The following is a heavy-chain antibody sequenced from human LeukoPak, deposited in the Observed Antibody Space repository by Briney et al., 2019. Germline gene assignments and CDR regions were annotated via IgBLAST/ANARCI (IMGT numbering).Heavy chain of an antibody. Sequence: GGSLRLSCAASGFTFSSYSMNWVRQAPGKGLEWVSSISSSSSYKYYADSVKGRFTISRDNAKNSLYLQMNSLRAEDTAVYYCASEYYDILTGYYWGQGTLVTVSS. J-gene: IGHJ4*02. CDR2: ISSSSSYK. CDR1: GFTFSSYS. D-gene: IGHD3-9*01. V-gene: IGHV3-21*01. CDR3: ASEYYDILTGYY.